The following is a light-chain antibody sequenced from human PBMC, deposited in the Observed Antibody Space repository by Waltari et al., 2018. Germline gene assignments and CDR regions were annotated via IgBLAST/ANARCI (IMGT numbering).Light chain of an antibody. J-gene: IGLJ2*01. V-gene: IGLV5-45*01. CDR2: CRSDSTE. Sequence: QAVLTQPASLSASPGASVSLTCTFRSGLAVATFNIHWYQQRPGSPPRCLLKCRSDSTEQRGSGVPSRFSVSKDSSDNAALLLISGLQSEDEADYYCMILYNDAVVFGGGTKLTVL. CDR3: MILYNDAVV. CDR1: SGLAVATFN.